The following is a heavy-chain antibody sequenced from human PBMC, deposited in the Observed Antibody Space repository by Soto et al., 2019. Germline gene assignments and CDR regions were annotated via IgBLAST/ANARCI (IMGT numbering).Heavy chain of an antibody. CDR2: IIPILGIA. CDR3: ASIAYYYDSSGYHDY. V-gene: IGHV1-69*02. Sequence: SVKVSCKASGGTFSSYTISWVRQAPGQGLEWMGRIIPILGIANYAQKFQGRVTITADKSTSTAYMELSSLRSEDTAVYYCASIAYYYDSSGYHDYWGQGTLVTVS. J-gene: IGHJ4*02. D-gene: IGHD3-22*01. CDR1: GGTFSSYT.